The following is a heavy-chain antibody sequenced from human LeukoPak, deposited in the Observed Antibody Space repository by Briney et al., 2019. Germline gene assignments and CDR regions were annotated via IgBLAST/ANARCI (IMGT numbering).Heavy chain of an antibody. D-gene: IGHD6-13*01. V-gene: IGHV4-4*07. J-gene: IGHJ4*02. CDR3: ARQIASAGTAGFDF. CDR2: IYSTGST. CDR1: GGSISSYY. Sequence: SETLSLTCTVSGGSISSYYWNWIRQPAGKGLEWIGRIYSTGSTNYNPSLKSRVTMSEDTSKNQFSLRLRSVTAADTAVYYCARQIASAGTAGFDFWGQGTLVTVSS.